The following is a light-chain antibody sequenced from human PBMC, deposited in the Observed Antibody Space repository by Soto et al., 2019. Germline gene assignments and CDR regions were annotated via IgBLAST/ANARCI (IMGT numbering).Light chain of an antibody. CDR1: QSVSSD. V-gene: IGKV3-15*01. Sequence: EIVMTQSPATLSVSPGERATLSCRASQSVSSDLAWYQQKPGQAPRFLISGASTRATGIPARFSGSGSGTEFTRTISSLQSEDFAVYYCQQYNNWPWTFGQGTKVEIK. CDR3: QQYNNWPWT. CDR2: GAS. J-gene: IGKJ1*01.